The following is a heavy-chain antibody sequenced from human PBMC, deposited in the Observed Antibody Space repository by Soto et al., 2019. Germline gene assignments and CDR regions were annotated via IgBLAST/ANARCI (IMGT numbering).Heavy chain of an antibody. CDR3: ARAAYDYGGNWFDP. CDR2: INHSGST. J-gene: IGHJ5*02. D-gene: IGHD4-17*01. V-gene: IGHV4-34*01. CDR1: GGSFSGYY. Sequence: PSETLSLTCAVYGGSFSGYYWNWIRQPPGKGLEWIGEINHSGSTNHNPSLKSRVTISVDTSKNQFSLKLSSVTAADTAVYYCARAAYDYGGNWFDPWGQGTLVTVSS.